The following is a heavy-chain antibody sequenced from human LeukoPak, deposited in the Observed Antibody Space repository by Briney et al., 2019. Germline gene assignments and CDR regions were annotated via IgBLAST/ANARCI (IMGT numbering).Heavy chain of an antibody. CDR1: GFTFGDYG. J-gene: IGHJ4*02. CDR2: IRSKAYGGTT. Sequence: SLRLSCTASGFTFGDYGMSWVRQAPGKGLEWVGFIRSKAYGGTTEYAASVKGRFTILRDDSKSIAYLQMNSLKTEDTAVYYCTRGDYYDTSGYYFLFDYWGQGTLVTVSS. CDR3: TRGDYYDTSGYYFLFDY. V-gene: IGHV3-49*04. D-gene: IGHD3-22*01.